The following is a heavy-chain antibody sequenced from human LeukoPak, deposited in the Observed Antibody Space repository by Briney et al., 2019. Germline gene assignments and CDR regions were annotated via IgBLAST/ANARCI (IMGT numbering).Heavy chain of an antibody. CDR2: MNPNSGNT. CDR3: ARGDYSKKSNDY. Sequence: ASVKVSCKASGYTFTSYAMNWVRQATGQGLEWMGWMNPNSGNTGYAQKFQGRVTMTRNTSISTAYMELSSLRSEDTAVYYCARGDYSKKSNDYWGQGTLDTVSS. CDR1: GYTFTSYA. D-gene: IGHD4-11*01. V-gene: IGHV1-8*02. J-gene: IGHJ4*02.